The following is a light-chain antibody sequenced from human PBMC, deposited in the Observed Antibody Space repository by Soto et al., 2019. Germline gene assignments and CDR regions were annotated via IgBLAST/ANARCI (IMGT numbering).Light chain of an antibody. V-gene: IGKV4-1*01. J-gene: IGKJ4*01. CDR3: QTYYRVPLT. CDR1: QSLLSSSDNRNY. Sequence: DVVMTQSPDSLALSLGERATINCKSSQSLLSSSDNRNYLAWFQQKVGQPPKLLIRWASTRESGVPDRFSASGSATDFTLTISSLQAEDFAVYYCQTYYRVPLTFGGGTKVELK. CDR2: WAS.